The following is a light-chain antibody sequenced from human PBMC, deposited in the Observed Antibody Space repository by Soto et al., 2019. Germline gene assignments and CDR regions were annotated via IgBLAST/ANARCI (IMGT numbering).Light chain of an antibody. CDR3: AAWDDSLTAVL. Sequence: QSALTQPASVSGSPGQSITISCTGTSSDVGGYNYVSWYQQLSGAAPKLLIHNNDQRPSGVPDRFSGSKSDTSASLAISGLQSADEADYYCAAWDDSLTAVLFGGGTKLTVL. CDR1: SSDVGGYNY. J-gene: IGLJ3*02. CDR2: NND. V-gene: IGLV1-44*01.